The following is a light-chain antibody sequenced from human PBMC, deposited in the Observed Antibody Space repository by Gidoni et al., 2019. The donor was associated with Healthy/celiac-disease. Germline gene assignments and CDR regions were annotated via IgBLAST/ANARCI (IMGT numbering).Light chain of an antibody. CDR2: AES. Sequence: IQFTQSPSFLSASVGDRVTITYRASQGISSYLALYQQKPGKAPKLLIYAESTLQSGVPSRFSGSGSATEFTLTISSLQPEDFATYYCQKLKAFGHGTKVDIK. CDR3: QKLKA. V-gene: IGKV1-9*01. CDR1: QGISSY. J-gene: IGKJ3*01.